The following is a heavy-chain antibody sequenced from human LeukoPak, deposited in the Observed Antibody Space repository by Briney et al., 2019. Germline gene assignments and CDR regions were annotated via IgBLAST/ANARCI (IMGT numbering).Heavy chain of an antibody. Sequence: PSETLSLTCAVYGGSFSGYYWSWIRQPPGKGLEWIGEINHSGSTNHNPSLKSRVTISVDTSKNQFSLKLSSVTAADTAVYYCAGGGTCSGSDERTFDYWGQGTLVTVSS. D-gene: IGHD3-10*02. CDR2: INHSGST. J-gene: IGHJ4*02. V-gene: IGHV4-34*01. CDR3: AGGGTCSGSDERTFDY. CDR1: GGSFSGYY.